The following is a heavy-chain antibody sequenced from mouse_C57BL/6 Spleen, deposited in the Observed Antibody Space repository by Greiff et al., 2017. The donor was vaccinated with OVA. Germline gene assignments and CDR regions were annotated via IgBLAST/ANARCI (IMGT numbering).Heavy chain of an antibody. CDR1: GYAFSSSW. V-gene: IGHV1-82*01. J-gene: IGHJ1*03. CDR2: IYPGDGDT. CDR3: ARCKEYGDDGYFEV. D-gene: IGHD2-14*01. Sequence: QVQLQQSGPELVKPGASVKISCKASGYAFSSSWMNWVKQRPGKGLEWIGRIYPGDGDTNYNGKFKGKATLTADKSSSTAYLQLSSLTSEDSAVYFCARCKEYGDDGYFEVWGTGTTVTVSA.